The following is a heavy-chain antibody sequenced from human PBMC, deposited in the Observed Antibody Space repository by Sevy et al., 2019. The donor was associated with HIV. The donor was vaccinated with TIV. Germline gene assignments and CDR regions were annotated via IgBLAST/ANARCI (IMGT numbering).Heavy chain of an antibody. CDR2: VIPNSGQT. J-gene: IGHJ4*02. CDR3: ATLASCGGACYYLHY. Sequence: ASVKVSCKASGYTFTDYEINWVRQASGQGLEWMGWVIPNSGQTAYAQKFQGRVTMTTSTSTGTAYMELSGLQSEDTATYYCATLASCGGACYYLHYWGQGTLVTVSS. D-gene: IGHD2-21*02. V-gene: IGHV1-8*01. CDR1: GYTFTDYE.